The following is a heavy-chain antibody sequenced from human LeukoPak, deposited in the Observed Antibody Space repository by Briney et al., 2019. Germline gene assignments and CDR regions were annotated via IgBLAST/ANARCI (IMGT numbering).Heavy chain of an antibody. Sequence: GGSLRLSCAASGFTFSSYSMNWVRQAPGKGLGWVSSISSSSSYIYYADSVKGRFTISRDNAKNSLYLQMNSLRAEDTAVYYCASLSSWYPFDYWGQGTLVTVSS. J-gene: IGHJ4*02. CDR2: ISSSSSYI. CDR1: GFTFSSYS. CDR3: ASLSSWYPFDY. D-gene: IGHD6-13*01. V-gene: IGHV3-21*01.